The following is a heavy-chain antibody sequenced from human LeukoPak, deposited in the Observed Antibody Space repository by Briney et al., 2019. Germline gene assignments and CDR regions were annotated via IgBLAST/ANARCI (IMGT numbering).Heavy chain of an antibody. V-gene: IGHV1-69*01. D-gene: IGHD3-22*01. J-gene: IGHJ1*01. Sequence: SVKVSCKASGGTFISYAISWVRQAPGQGLEWMGGIIPIFGTANYAQKFQGRVTITADESTSTAYMELSSLRSEDTAVYYCARPPGHYYDSSGYYQSEFQHWGQGTLVTVSS. CDR1: GGTFISYA. CDR3: ARPPGHYYDSSGYYQSEFQH. CDR2: IIPIFGTA.